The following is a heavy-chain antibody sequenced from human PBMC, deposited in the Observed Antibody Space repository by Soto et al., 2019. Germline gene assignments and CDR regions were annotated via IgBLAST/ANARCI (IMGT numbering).Heavy chain of an antibody. CDR3: ARGTCRGGACYCPQESLDS. CDR2: VYYNGVT. J-gene: IGHJ5*01. CDR1: GGSISSYY. D-gene: IGHD2-21*02. Sequence: SETLSLTCTISGGSISSYYWSWIRQSPGKGLEWIGYVYYNGVTKYNPSLKSRVTISVDASKNQFSLKLRSVSAADTAVYYCARGTCRGGACYCPQESLDSWGRGTPVTVSS. V-gene: IGHV4-59*01.